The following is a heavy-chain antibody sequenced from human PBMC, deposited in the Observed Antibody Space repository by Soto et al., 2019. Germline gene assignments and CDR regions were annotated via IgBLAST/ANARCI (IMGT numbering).Heavy chain of an antibody. J-gene: IGHJ4*02. V-gene: IGHV4-59*01. CDR3: ARSDGRY. CDR2: IYYSGST. Sequence: QVQLQESGPGLVKPSETLSLTCTVSGGSISSYYWSWIRQPPGKGLEWIGYIYYSGSTIYNPSLKSRVTISVDTSKNQFSLKLSSVTAADTAVYYCARSDGRYWGQGTLVTVSS. CDR1: GGSISSYY.